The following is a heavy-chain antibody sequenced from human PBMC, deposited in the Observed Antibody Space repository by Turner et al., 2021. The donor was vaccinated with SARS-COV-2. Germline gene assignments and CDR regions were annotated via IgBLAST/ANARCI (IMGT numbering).Heavy chain of an antibody. J-gene: IGHJ4*02. D-gene: IGHD5-18*01. CDR3: AQETGFSYAS. V-gene: IGHV3-23*01. Sequence: EVQLLESGGVLVQPGVSLRLSCAASGFTFSTYVMAWVRQGQGKGLDGVSTISGSGSTTYYADSVKGRFTSSRDNSKNTLYLQMDSMRAEDTAVFYCAQETGFSYASWGQGALVTVSS. CDR2: ISGSGSTT. CDR1: GFTFSTYV.